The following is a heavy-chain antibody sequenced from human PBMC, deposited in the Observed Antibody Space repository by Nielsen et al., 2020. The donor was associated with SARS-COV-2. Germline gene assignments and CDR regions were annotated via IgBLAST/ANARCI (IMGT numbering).Heavy chain of an antibody. CDR2: INPNSGGT. D-gene: IGHD5-18*01. J-gene: IGHJ4*02. V-gene: IGHV1-2*02. Sequence: ASVKVSCKASGYTFTGYYMHWVRQAPGQGLEWMGWINPNSGGTNYAQKFQGRVTMTRNTSISTAYMELSSLRSEDTAVYYCARGSMVSDYWGQGTLVTVSS. CDR3: ARGSMVSDY. CDR1: GYTFTGYY.